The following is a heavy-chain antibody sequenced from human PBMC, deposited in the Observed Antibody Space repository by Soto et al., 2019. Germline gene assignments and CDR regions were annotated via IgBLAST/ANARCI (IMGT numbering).Heavy chain of an antibody. V-gene: IGHV4-30-4*01. CDR1: GGSISSGDYY. CDR2: IYYSGST. D-gene: IGHD2-21*01. CDR3: ARVWWEKNYYGMDV. Sequence: PSETLSLTCTVSGGSISSGDYYWIWIRQPPGKGLEWIGYIYYSGSTYYNPSLKSRVTISVDTSKNQFSLKLSSVTAADTAVYYCARVWWEKNYYGMDVWGQGTTVTVSS. J-gene: IGHJ6*02.